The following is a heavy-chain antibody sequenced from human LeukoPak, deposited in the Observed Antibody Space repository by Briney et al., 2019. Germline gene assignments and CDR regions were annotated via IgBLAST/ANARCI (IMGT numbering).Heavy chain of an antibody. Sequence: ASVKVSCKASGYRFISNYIEWVRQAPGLGPEWMGWMHPGNGNTRYAEKFQGRVTMTRDTSINTAYLDLSSLRSDDTAVYYCAREGSYCVGGDCYSFDFWGQGTLITVSS. J-gene: IGHJ4*02. CDR2: MHPGNGNT. V-gene: IGHV1-2*02. CDR1: GYRFISNY. CDR3: AREGSYCVGGDCYSFDF. D-gene: IGHD2-21*02.